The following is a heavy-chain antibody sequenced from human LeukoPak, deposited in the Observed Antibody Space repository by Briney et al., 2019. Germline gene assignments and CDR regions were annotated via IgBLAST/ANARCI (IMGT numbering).Heavy chain of an antibody. V-gene: IGHV3-15*01. CDR1: GFTFSNAW. Sequence: PGGSLRLSCAASGFTFSNAWMSWVRQAPGKGLEWVGRIKSKTDGGTTDYAAPVKGRFTISRDDSKNTLYPQMNSLKTEDTAVYYCTIRTIIGSFDYWGQGTLVTVSS. D-gene: IGHD2-2*01. CDR3: TIRTIIGSFDY. J-gene: IGHJ4*02. CDR2: IKSKTDGGTT.